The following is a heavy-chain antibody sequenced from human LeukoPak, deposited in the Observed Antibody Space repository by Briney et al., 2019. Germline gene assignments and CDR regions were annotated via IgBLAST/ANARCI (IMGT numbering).Heavy chain of an antibody. V-gene: IGHV3-9*01. CDR3: AKSQQFGFDY. CDR2: ISWNSGSI. D-gene: IGHD6-6*01. CDR1: GFTFDDYA. Sequence: GGSLRLSCAASGFTFDDYAMHWVRQAPGKGLEWVSGISWNSGSIGYADSVKGRFTISRDNSKNTLYLQMNSLRAEDTAVYYCAKSQQFGFDYWGQGTLVTVSS. J-gene: IGHJ4*02.